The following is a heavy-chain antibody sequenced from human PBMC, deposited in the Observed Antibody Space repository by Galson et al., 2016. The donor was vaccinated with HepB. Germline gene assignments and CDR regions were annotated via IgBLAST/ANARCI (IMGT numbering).Heavy chain of an antibody. J-gene: IGHJ5*02. D-gene: IGHD2-2*01. V-gene: IGHV4-59*08. Sequence: SETLSLTCAVSGGSISSNFWTWIRQPPGKGLEYIGYISSSGSTNYSPSLKSRVTISLDTSKTHLSLKLRSVTASDTAMYYCARMPGSWGQGTLVTVSS. CDR2: ISSSGST. CDR3: ARMPGS. CDR1: GGSISSNF.